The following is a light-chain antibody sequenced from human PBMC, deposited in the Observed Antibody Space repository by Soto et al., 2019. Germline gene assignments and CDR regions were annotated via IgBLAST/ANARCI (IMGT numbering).Light chain of an antibody. CDR1: SSDVGRYNY. CDR3: SSYTSGSTL. V-gene: IGLV2-14*03. Sequence: QSALTQPASVSGSPGQSITISCTGTSSDVGRYNYVSWFQQRPGKAPKLMIYDVTYRPSGVSDRFSGSKSGNTASLTISGLQPEDEADYYCSSYTSGSTLFGGGTKLTVL. CDR2: DVT. J-gene: IGLJ2*01.